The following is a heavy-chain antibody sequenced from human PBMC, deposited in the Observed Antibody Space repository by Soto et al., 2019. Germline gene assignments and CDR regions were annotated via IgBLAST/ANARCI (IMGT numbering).Heavy chain of an antibody. J-gene: IGHJ6*02. CDR1: GFTFSSYG. D-gene: IGHD5-18*01. Sequence: QVQLVESGGGVVQPGRSLRLSCAASGFTFSSYGMHWVRQAPGKGLEWVAVISYDGSNKYYADSVKGRFTISRDNSKNTLYLQMNSLRAEDTAVYYYAKDGAYSYGQSFYYYYGMDVWGQGTTVTVSS. CDR3: AKDGAYSYGQSFYYYYGMDV. V-gene: IGHV3-30*18. CDR2: ISYDGSNK.